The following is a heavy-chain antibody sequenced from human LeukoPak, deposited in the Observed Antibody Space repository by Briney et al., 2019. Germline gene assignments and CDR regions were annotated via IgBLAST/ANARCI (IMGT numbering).Heavy chain of an antibody. J-gene: IGHJ4*02. Sequence: SETLSLTCTVSGGSMTNYYWTWIRQSPGKGLEWIGHTYYSGNTNYNPSLKSRVTISIDTSKNQFSLKLSSVTAADTAVYYCARGPYYYGSGTRHFDYWGQGTLVTVSS. CDR1: GGSMTNYY. D-gene: IGHD3-10*01. V-gene: IGHV4-59*12. CDR2: TYYSGNT. CDR3: ARGPYYYGSGTRHFDY.